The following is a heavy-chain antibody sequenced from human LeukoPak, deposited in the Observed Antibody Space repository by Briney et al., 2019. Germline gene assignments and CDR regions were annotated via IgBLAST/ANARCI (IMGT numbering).Heavy chain of an antibody. V-gene: IGHV4-34*01. CDR1: GGSFSGYY. Sequence: SETLSLTCAVYGGSFSGYYWSWIRQPPGKGLEWIGEINHSGSTNYNPSLKSRVTISVDASKNQFSLKLSSVTAADTAVYYCARVFHTIFEVAHQTYFDYWGQGTLVTVSS. CDR2: INHSGST. CDR3: ARVFHTIFEVAHQTYFDY. J-gene: IGHJ4*02. D-gene: IGHD3-3*01.